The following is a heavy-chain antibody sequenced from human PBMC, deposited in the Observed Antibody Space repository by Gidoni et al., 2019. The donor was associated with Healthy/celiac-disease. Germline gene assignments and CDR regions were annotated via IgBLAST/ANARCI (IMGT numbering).Heavy chain of an antibody. J-gene: IGHJ3*02. D-gene: IGHD2-21*02. CDR1: GYTFTSYY. CDR3: ARTKPYHDCGGDCYLGTGAAFDI. Sequence: QVQLVQSGAEVKKPGASVKVSCKASGYTFTSYYMPWVRQAPGQGLEWMGIINPSGGSRSYAQKFQGRVTMTRDTSTSTVYMELSSLRSEDTAVYYCARTKPYHDCGGDCYLGTGAAFDIWGQGTMVTVSS. CDR2: INPSGGSR. V-gene: IGHV1-46*01.